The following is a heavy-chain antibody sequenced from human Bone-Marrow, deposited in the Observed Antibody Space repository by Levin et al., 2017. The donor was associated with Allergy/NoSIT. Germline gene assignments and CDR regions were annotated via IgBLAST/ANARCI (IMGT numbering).Heavy chain of an antibody. J-gene: IGHJ3*02. D-gene: IGHD3-10*01. V-gene: IGHV3-15*01. CDR2: IKRKSDDGTR. CDR3: TTYYKIEDEFGGSVDAVDI. Sequence: GGSLRLSCAASGFTFSNAWMNWVRQAPGKGLEWVGHIKRKSDDGTRDYAAPVKGRFTISRDDSKNTLYLQMNSLKTEDTAVYYCTTYYKIEDEFGGSVDAVDIWGQGTMVVVSS. CDR1: GFTFSNAW.